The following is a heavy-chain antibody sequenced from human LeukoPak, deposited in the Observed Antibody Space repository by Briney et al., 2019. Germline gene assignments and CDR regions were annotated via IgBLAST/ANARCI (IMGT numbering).Heavy chain of an antibody. CDR1: GGSISSGSYY. J-gene: IGHJ4*02. V-gene: IGHV4-61*02. CDR3: ARSSYGNFDY. Sequence: SETLSLTCTVSGGSISSGSYYWSWIRQPAGKGLEWIGRISSSGSTNYNPSLKSRVTMSVDTSKNQFSLKLSSVTAADTAVYYCARSSYGNFDYWGQGTLVTVSS. CDR2: ISSSGST. D-gene: IGHD5-18*01.